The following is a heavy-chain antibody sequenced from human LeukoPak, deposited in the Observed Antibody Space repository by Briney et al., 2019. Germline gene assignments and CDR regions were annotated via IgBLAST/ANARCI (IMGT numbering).Heavy chain of an antibody. V-gene: IGHV4-4*09. CDR1: GGSIRSYY. CDR3: ARLENVYWFDP. Sequence: SETLSLTCTVSGGSIRSYYWSWIRQPPGKGLEWIGHIYIRGTTDYNPSLTSRVTMSIDTSKNQFSLKLSSVTAADTAVYYCARLENVYWFDPWGQGTLVIVSP. D-gene: IGHD1-1*01. J-gene: IGHJ5*02. CDR2: IYIRGTT.